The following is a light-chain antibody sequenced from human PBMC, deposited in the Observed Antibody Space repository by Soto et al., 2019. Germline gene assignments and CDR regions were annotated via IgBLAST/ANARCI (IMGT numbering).Light chain of an antibody. Sequence: EIVLTQSPATLSLSPGERATLSCRASQSVSSLLAWYQQKPGQAPRLLIYDASSRATGIPTTFSGSGSGTDFTLTISSLEPEDFAVYYYQQRSNWPLTFGGGTKVEIK. CDR3: QQRSNWPLT. J-gene: IGKJ4*01. V-gene: IGKV3-11*01. CDR2: DAS. CDR1: QSVSSL.